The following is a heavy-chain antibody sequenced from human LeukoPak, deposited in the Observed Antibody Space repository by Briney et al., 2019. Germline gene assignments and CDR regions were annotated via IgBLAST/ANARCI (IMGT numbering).Heavy chain of an antibody. V-gene: IGHV3-23*01. J-gene: IGHJ6*02. CDR2: ISGSGGRP. D-gene: IGHD6-13*01. CDR1: GFTFSSYA. Sequence: GGSLRLSCAASGFTFSSYAMSWVRQAPGKGLEWVSAISGSGGRPYYADSVEGRFTISRDNSKNTLYLQMNSLRAEDTAIYYCAKDIYSSSDYYYYAMDVWGQGTTVTVSS. CDR3: AKDIYSSSDYYYYAMDV.